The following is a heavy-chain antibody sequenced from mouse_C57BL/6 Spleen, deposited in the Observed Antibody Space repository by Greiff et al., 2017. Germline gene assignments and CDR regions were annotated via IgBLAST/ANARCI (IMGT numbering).Heavy chain of an antibody. J-gene: IGHJ2*01. CDR3: ARWDYCGSSLDY. Sequence: VQLQQSGPELVKPGASVKMSCKASGYTFTDYNIHWVKQSHGQSLEWIGCFNPDSGGTSYNEKFKGKATLTVNKSSSTAYMELRSLTSEDAAVYYCARWDYCGSSLDYWGQGTTLTVSS. V-gene: IGHV1-22*01. CDR2: FNPDSGGT. CDR1: GYTFTDYN. D-gene: IGHD1-1*01.